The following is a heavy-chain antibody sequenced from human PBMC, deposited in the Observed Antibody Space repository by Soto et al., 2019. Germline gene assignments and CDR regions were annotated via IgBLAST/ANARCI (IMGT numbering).Heavy chain of an antibody. CDR1: GFAMLGGA. CDR2: ISGTDRST. CDR3: AKFDGYFYYGMDV. Sequence: GGSLRLSCVSGGFAMLGGAMAWVRSAPGRGMEWVSFISGTDRSTNYADSVKGRSTISRDNSKNTVVLQMNSLRVDDTARYYSAKFDGYFYYGMDVWGQWT. V-gene: IGHV3-23*01. J-gene: IGHJ6*02.